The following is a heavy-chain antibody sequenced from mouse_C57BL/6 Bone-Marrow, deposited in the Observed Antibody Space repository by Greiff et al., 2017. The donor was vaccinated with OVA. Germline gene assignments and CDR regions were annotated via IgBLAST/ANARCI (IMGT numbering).Heavy chain of an antibody. CDR1: GYSITSGYY. V-gene: IGHV3-6*01. CDR2: ISYDGSN. CDR3: AEYGNYSYAMDY. D-gene: IGHD2-1*01. J-gene: IGHJ4*01. Sequence: DVQLQESGPGLVKPSQSLSLTCSVTGYSITSGYYWNWIRQFPGNKLEWMGYISYDGSNNYNPSLKNRISITRDTSKNQFFLKLNSVTTEDTATYYCAEYGNYSYAMDYWGQGTSVTVSS.